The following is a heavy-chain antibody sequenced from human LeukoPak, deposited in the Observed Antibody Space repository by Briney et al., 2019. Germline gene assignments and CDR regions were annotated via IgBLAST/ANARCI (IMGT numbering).Heavy chain of an antibody. D-gene: IGHD5-18*01. CDR2: IYYGGST. V-gene: IGHV4-39*01. J-gene: IGHJ4*02. Sequence: PSETLSLTCTVSGGSISSSSYYWGWIRQPPGKGLEWIGSIYYGGSTYYNPSLKSRVTISVDTSKNQFSLKLSSVTAADTAVYYCASGYSYVVFDYWGQGTLVTVSS. CDR3: ASGYSYVVFDY. CDR1: GGSISSSSYY.